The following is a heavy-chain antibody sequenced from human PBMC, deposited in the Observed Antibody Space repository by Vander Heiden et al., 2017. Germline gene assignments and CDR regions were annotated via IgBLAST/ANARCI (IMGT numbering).Heavy chain of an antibody. CDR2: ISGSGGST. V-gene: IGHV3-23*01. Sequence: EVQLLLSAGGLVQPGGSLRLSCPASGFTFSSYAMSWVPQAPGNGLEWVSAISGSGGSTYYADSVKGRFTISRDNSKNTLYLQMNSLRAEDTAVYYCAKAPWDYYYYGMDVWGQGTTVTVSS. D-gene: IGHD1-26*01. CDR3: AKAPWDYYYYGMDV. CDR1: GFTFSSYA. J-gene: IGHJ6*02.